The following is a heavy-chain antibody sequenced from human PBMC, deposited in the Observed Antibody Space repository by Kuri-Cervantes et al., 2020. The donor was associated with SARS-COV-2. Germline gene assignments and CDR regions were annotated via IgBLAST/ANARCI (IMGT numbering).Heavy chain of an antibody. CDR2: INPSGGST. Sequence: ASVKVSCKASGYTFTSYYMHWVRQAPGQGLEWMGIINPSGGSTSYAQKFQGRVTMTRDTSTSTVYMGLSSLRSEDTAVYYCARDVFPAYYYDSSGPTPGMWWGQGTLVTVSS. J-gene: IGHJ4*02. D-gene: IGHD3-22*01. CDR3: ARDVFPAYYYDSSGPTPGMW. CDR1: GYTFTSYY. V-gene: IGHV1-46*01.